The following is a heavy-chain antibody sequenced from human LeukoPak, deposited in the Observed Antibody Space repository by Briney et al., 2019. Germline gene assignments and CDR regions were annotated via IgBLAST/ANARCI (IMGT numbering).Heavy chain of an antibody. J-gene: IGHJ4*02. CDR3: AKEGGYDLYYFDY. CDR2: ISYDGSNK. D-gene: IGHD5-12*01. V-gene: IGHV3-30*18. Sequence: GGSLRLSCAASGFTFSSYGMHWVRQAPGKGLEWVAVISYDGSNKYYADSVKGQFTISRDNSKNTLYLQMNSLRAEDTAVFYCAKEGGYDLYYFDYWGQGTLVTASS. CDR1: GFTFSSYG.